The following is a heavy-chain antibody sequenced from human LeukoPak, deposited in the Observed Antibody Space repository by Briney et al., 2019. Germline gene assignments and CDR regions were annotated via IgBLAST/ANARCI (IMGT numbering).Heavy chain of an antibody. CDR3: ARGSGVPAANYYYGMDV. CDR1: GYTFTSYG. CDR2: ISAYNGNT. Sequence: GASVKVSCKASGYTFTSYGISWVRQAPGQGLEWMGWISAYNGNTNYAQKLQGRVTMTRDTSISTAYMELSRLRSDDTAVYYCARGSGVPAANYYYGMDVWGQGTTVTVSS. J-gene: IGHJ6*02. V-gene: IGHV1-18*04. D-gene: IGHD2-2*01.